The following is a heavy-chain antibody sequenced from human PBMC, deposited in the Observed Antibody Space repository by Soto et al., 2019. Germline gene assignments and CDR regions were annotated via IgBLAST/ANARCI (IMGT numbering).Heavy chain of an antibody. CDR2: ISSSGGTT. Sequence: EVQLSESGGGLVQPGGSLRLSCAASGFPFSSYAMSWVRQAPGKGLEWVSGISSSGGTTNYADSVKGRFTISRDNSKNTLYLQMNSLRAEDTALYYCAKEPSYSSALYYADYWGQGTLVTVSS. V-gene: IGHV3-23*01. CDR1: GFPFSSYA. J-gene: IGHJ4*02. CDR3: AKEPSYSSALYYADY. D-gene: IGHD3-22*01.